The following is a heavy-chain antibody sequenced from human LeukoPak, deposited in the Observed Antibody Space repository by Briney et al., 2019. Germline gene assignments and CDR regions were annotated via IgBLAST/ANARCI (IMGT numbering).Heavy chain of an antibody. D-gene: IGHD1-26*01. J-gene: IGHJ5*02. V-gene: IGHV5-51*01. Sequence: GESLKISCKGSGYSFTRYWIGWVRQMPGKGLEWMGIIYPGDSDTRYSPSFQGQVTISAGKSISTAYVQWSSLKASDSAMYYCTRSVAGAPEGWFDPWGQGTLVTVSS. CDR1: GYSFTRYW. CDR3: TRSVAGAPEGWFDP. CDR2: IYPGDSDT.